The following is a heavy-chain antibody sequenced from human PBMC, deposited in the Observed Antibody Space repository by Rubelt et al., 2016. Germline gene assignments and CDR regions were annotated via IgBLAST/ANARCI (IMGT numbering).Heavy chain of an antibody. V-gene: IGHV4-59*01. J-gene: IGHJ6*02. Sequence: QVQLQESGPGLVKPSETLSLTCTVAGGSITNYYGTWIRQPPGKGLEWIGYIYDSGRTNYNPSLKRQVNISVDTSKNQFSLGLGSATAADTAVYYCARVNGYYGMDVWGQGTTVTVSS. CDR2: IYDSGRT. CDR3: ARVNGYYGMDV. CDR1: GGSITNYY. D-gene: IGHD2-8*01.